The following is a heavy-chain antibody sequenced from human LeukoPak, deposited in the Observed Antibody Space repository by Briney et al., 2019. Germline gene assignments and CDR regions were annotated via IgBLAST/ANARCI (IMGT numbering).Heavy chain of an antibody. CDR2: IYYSGST. CDR3: ARRHYGGNFDN. J-gene: IGHJ4*02. CDR1: GGSISSYY. V-gene: IGHV4-59*01. D-gene: IGHD4-23*01. Sequence: NPSETLSLTCTVSGGSISSYYWSWIRQPPGKGLECIGYIYYSGSTSYSPSLKSRVTISVDTSKNQFSLKLSSVAAADTAVYYCARRHYGGNFDNWGQGTLVTVSS.